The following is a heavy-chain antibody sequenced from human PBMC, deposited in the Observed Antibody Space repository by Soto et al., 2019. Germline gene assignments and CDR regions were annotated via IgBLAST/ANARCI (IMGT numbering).Heavy chain of an antibody. V-gene: IGHV4-4*07. Sequence: SETLSLTCSVSGTSASNFYSSWIRQPAGKGLEHIGRIYTSGSTSYNPSLKSRVTMSMDTSQTQIYLNLTSVTAADTAVYYCARGGIQLTYAFDYWGQGIQVTVSS. D-gene: IGHD5-18*01. CDR1: GTSASNFY. CDR2: IYTSGST. CDR3: ARGGIQLTYAFDY. J-gene: IGHJ4*02.